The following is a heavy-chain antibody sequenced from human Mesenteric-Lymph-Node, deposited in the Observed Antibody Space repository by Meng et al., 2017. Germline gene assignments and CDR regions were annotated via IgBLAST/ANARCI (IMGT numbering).Heavy chain of an antibody. CDR1: GDSISGYY. CDR3: AREPGVVTPLYYFDY. Sequence: SETLSLTCTVSGDSISGYYWSWIRQPPGKGLEWIGYIYYSGSTNYNPSLKSRVTISVDTSKNQLSLNLSSVTAADTAVYYCAREPGVVTPLYYFDYWGQGTLVTVSS. J-gene: IGHJ4*02. D-gene: IGHD4-23*01. CDR2: IYYSGST. V-gene: IGHV4-59*01.